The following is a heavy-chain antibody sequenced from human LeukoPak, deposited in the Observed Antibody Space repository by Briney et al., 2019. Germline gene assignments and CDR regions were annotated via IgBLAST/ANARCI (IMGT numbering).Heavy chain of an antibody. V-gene: IGHV4-59*01. D-gene: IGHD5-18*01. J-gene: IGHJ4*02. CDR1: GGSISSYY. CDR3: ARGRGYSYGYRGYYFDY. Sequence: SETLSLTCTVSGGSISSYYWSWIRQPPGKGLEWIGYIYYSGGTNYNPSLKSRVTISVDTSKNQFSLKLSSVTAADTAVYYCARGRGYSYGYRGYYFDYWGQGTLVTVSS. CDR2: IYYSGGT.